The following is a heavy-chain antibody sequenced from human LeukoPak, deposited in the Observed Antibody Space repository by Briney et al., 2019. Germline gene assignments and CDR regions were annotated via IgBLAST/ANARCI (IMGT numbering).Heavy chain of an antibody. CDR3: ARRLLRSMTNLDY. CDR1: GGSIRSSYYY. CDR2: INHSGST. Sequence: SETLSLTCTVSGGSIRSSYYYWSWIRQPPGKGLEWIGEINHSGSTNYNPSLKSRVTISVDTSKNQFSLKLSSVTAADTAVYYCARRLLRSMTNLDYWGQGTLVTVSS. D-gene: IGHD4-11*01. J-gene: IGHJ4*02. V-gene: IGHV4-39*07.